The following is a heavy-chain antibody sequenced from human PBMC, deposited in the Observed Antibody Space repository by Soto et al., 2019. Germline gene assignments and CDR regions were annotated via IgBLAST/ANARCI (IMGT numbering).Heavy chain of an antibody. V-gene: IGHV1-69*12. CDR1: GGTFSSYA. CDR3: ASSVAKYYYYGMDV. D-gene: IGHD5-12*01. J-gene: IGHJ6*02. Sequence: QVQLVQSGAEVKKPGSSVKVSCKASGGTFSSYAISWVRQAPVQGLEWMGGIIPIFGTANYAQKFQGRVKITADESTSTAYMELSSLRSEDTAVYYCASSVAKYYYYGMDVWGQGPTVTVSS. CDR2: IIPIFGTA.